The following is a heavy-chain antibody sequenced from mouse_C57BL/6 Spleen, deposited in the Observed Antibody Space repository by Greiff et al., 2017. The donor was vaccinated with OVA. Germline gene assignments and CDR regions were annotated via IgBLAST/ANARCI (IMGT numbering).Heavy chain of an antibody. D-gene: IGHD4-1*01. CDR3: ALNWDGVDY. V-gene: IGHV1-52*01. CDR2: IDPSDSET. CDR1: GYTFTSYW. Sequence: QVQLQQPGAELVRPGSSVKLSCKASGYTFTSYWLHWVKQRPIQGLEWIGNIDPSDSETHYNQKFKDKATLTVDKSSSTAYMQLSSLTSEDSAVYYCALNWDGVDYWGQGTTLTVSS. J-gene: IGHJ2*01.